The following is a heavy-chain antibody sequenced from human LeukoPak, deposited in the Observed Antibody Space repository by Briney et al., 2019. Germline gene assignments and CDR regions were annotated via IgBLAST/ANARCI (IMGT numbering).Heavy chain of an antibody. CDR3: ARGGGDYDSSGYYYRPYDAFDI. D-gene: IGHD3-22*01. Sequence: PSETLSLTCTVSGGSISSYYWSLIRQPPGKGLEWIGYIYYSGSTNYNPSLKSRVTISVDTSKNQFSLKLSSVTAADTAVYYCARGGGDYDSSGYYYRPYDAFDIWGQGTMVTVSS. CDR2: IYYSGST. CDR1: GGSISSYY. J-gene: IGHJ3*02. V-gene: IGHV4-59*01.